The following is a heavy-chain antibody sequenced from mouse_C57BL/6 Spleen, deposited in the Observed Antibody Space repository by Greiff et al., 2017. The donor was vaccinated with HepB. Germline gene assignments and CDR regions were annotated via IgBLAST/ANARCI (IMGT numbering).Heavy chain of an antibody. D-gene: IGHD1-1*02. CDR3: ARDPEGGYYAMDY. V-gene: IGHV3-6*01. CDR1: GYSITSGYY. Sequence: VQLQRSGPGLVKPSQSLSLTCSVTGYSITSGYYWNWIRQFPGNKLEWMGYISYDGSNNYNPSLKNRISITRDTSKNQFFLKLNSVTTEDTATYYCARDPEGGYYAMDYWGQGTSVTVSS. J-gene: IGHJ4*01. CDR2: ISYDGSN.